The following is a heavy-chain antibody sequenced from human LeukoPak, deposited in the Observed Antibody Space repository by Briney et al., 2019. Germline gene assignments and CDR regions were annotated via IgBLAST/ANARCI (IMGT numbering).Heavy chain of an antibody. V-gene: IGHV4-34*01. CDR3: ARARPGYCSSTSCYIKRRSFDY. Sequence: SETLSLTCAVYGGSFSGYHWSWIRQPPGKGLEWIGEINHSGSTNYNPSLKSRVTISVDTSKNQFSLKLSSVTAADTAVYYCARARPGYCSSTSCYIKRRSFDYWGQGTLVTVSS. J-gene: IGHJ4*02. D-gene: IGHD2-2*02. CDR1: GGSFSGYH. CDR2: INHSGST.